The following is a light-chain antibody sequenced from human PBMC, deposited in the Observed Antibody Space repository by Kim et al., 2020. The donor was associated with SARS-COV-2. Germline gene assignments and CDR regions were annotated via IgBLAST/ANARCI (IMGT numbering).Light chain of an antibody. CDR2: DVS. CDR3: SSYTSSSTLV. V-gene: IGLV2-14*03. J-gene: IGLJ2*01. Sequence: GQSTTSSCTGTSSDVGGYNFVSWYQQQPGKAPKLMIYDVSNRPSGVSNRFSGSKSGNTASLTISGLQAEDEADYYCSSYTSSSTLVFGGGTQLTVL. CDR1: SSDVGGYNF.